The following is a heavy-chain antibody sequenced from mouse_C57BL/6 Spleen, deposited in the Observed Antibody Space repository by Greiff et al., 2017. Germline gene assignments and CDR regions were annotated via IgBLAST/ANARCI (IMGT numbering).Heavy chain of an antibody. V-gene: IGHV1-53*01. D-gene: IGHD3-2*02. CDR1: GYTFTSYW. CDR3: ARGGQLRPGMDY. CDR2: INPSNGGT. Sequence: QVQLQQPGTELVKPGASVKLSCKASGYTFTSYWMHWGKQRPGQGLEWIGNINPSNGGTNYNEKFKSKATLTVDKSSSTAYMQLSSLTSEDSAVYYCARGGQLRPGMDYWGQGTSVTVSS. J-gene: IGHJ4*01.